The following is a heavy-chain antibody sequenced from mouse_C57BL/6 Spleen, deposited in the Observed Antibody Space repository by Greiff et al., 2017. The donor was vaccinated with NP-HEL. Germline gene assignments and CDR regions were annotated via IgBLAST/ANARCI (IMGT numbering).Heavy chain of an antibody. CDR1: GYTFTSYW. CDR2: IDPSDSYT. CDR3: ARSESNCSMDY. J-gene: IGHJ4*01. Sequence: QVQLQQPGAELVMPGASVKLSCKASGYTFTSYWMHWVKQRPGQGLEWIGEIDPSDSYTNYNQKFKGKSTLTVDKSSSTAYMQLSSLTSEDSAVYYCARSESNCSMDYWGQGTSVTVSS. D-gene: IGHD2-5*01. V-gene: IGHV1-69*01.